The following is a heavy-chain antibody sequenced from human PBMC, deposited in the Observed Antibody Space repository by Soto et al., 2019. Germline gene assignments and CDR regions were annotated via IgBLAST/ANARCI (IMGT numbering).Heavy chain of an antibody. Sequence: PSGTMSLTCAVCGGTVCGYDWSGIRKPPGKGLEWIGEINHSGSTNYNPSLKSRVTISVDTSKNQFSLKLSSVTAADTAVYYCASRYCSGGSCYGFFWNWFDPWGQGTLVTVSS. CDR3: ASRYCSGGSCYGFFWNWFDP. CDR1: GGTVCGYD. D-gene: IGHD2-15*01. J-gene: IGHJ5*02. V-gene: IGHV4-34*01. CDR2: INHSGST.